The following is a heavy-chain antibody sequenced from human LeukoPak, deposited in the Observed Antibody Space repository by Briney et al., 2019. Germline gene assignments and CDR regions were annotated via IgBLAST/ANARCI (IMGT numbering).Heavy chain of an antibody. Sequence: PSQILSLTCTVSGVSISSGGYYWSWLRQHPGKGLEWIGYIYYSGSTYYNPSLKSRVTISVDTSKNQFSLKLSSVTAADTAVYYCARDRHPVSVLRYFDWSDAFDIWGQGTMVTVSS. D-gene: IGHD3-9*01. CDR2: IYYSGST. CDR3: ARDRHPVSVLRYFDWSDAFDI. J-gene: IGHJ3*02. CDR1: GVSISSGGYY. V-gene: IGHV4-31*03.